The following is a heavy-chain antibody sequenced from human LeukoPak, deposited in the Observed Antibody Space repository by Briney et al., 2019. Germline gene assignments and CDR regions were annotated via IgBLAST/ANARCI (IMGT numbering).Heavy chain of an antibody. V-gene: IGHV4-39*07. D-gene: IGHD6-6*01. Sequence: PSETLSLTCTVSGGSISSSSYYWGWIRQPPGKGLEWIGSIYYSGSTNYNPSLKSRVTISVDTSKNQFSLKLSSVTAADTAVYYCARDGVAARTPYYYYYYMDVWGKGTTVTVSS. CDR1: GGSISSSSYY. J-gene: IGHJ6*03. CDR2: IYYSGST. CDR3: ARDGVAARTPYYYYYYMDV.